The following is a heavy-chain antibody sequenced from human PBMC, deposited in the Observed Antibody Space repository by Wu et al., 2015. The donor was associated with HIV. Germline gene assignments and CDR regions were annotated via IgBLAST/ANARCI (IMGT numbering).Heavy chain of an antibody. D-gene: IGHD2-2*01. CDR3: AREGHCSSTSCHFDF. V-gene: IGHV1-8*01. Sequence: QVQLVQSGAEVKKPGASVKVSCKASGYTFTSYDINWVRQATGQGLEWMGWMNPNSGNTGYAQKFQGRVTMTGDTSISTAYMELPRLASDDTAIYYCAREGHCSSTSCHFDFWGQGALVTVSS. J-gene: IGHJ4*02. CDR2: MNPNSGNT. CDR1: GYTFTSYD.